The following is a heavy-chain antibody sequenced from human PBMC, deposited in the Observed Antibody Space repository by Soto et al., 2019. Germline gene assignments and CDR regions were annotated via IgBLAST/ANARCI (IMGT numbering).Heavy chain of an antibody. Sequence: GGSLRLSCAASGFTFSSYAMSWVRQAPGKGLEWVSAISGSGGSTYYADSVKGRFTISRDNSKNTLYLQMNSLRAEDTAVYYCAKLKSPPGYYYYYGMDVWGQGTTVTVSS. J-gene: IGHJ6*02. V-gene: IGHV3-23*01. CDR3: AKLKSPPGYYYYYGMDV. CDR2: ISGSGGST. CDR1: GFTFSSYA.